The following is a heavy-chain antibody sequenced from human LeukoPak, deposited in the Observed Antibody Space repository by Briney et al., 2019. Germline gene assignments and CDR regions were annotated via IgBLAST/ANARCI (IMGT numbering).Heavy chain of an antibody. Sequence: ASVKVSCKASGYTFTSYGISWVRQAPGQGLEWMGWISVYNGNTNYAQNLQGRVTMTTDTSTSTAYMELRSLRSDDTAVYYCARVLDDYGDYNREYYFDYWGQGTLVTVSS. CDR1: GYTFTSYG. CDR3: ARVLDDYGDYNREYYFDY. CDR2: ISVYNGNT. J-gene: IGHJ4*02. V-gene: IGHV1-18*04. D-gene: IGHD4-17*01.